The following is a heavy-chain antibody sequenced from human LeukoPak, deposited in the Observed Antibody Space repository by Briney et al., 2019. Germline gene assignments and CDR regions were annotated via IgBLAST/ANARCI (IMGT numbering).Heavy chain of an antibody. Sequence: GGSLRLSCTASGFTFSSNGMNWVRQAPGKGLEWVANIKQDGSEKYYVDSVKGRFTISRDNAKNSLYLQMNSLRAEDTAVYYCAKGTGITMVRGVIITAFDIWGQGTMVTVSS. D-gene: IGHD3-10*01. CDR2: IKQDGSEK. J-gene: IGHJ3*02. CDR3: AKGTGITMVRGVIITAFDI. V-gene: IGHV3-7*01. CDR1: GFTFSSNG.